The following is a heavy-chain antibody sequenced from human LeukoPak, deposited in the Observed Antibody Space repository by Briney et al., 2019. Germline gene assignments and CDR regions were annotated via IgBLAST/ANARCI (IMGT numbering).Heavy chain of an antibody. D-gene: IGHD3-10*01. CDR1: GGAICSYH. V-gene: IGHV4-59*08. CDR3: ARHRSPYYNGLGV. CDR2: IADSGIT. Sequence: SETLSLTCTVSGGAICSYHWSWIRQPPGEGLEWIGYIADSGITNYDPALESRVTISADASTNEVSLRLTSVTAADTAVYYCARHRSPYYNGLGVWGQGTTVTVSS. J-gene: IGHJ6*02.